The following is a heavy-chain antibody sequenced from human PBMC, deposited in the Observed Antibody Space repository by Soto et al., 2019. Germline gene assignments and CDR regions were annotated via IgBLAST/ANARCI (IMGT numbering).Heavy chain of an antibody. J-gene: IGHJ4*02. Sequence: QVQLVPSGAEVKKPGASVKVSCKASGYTFTSSGISWVRQAPGQRLDWMGWISAYNGNTNSAQKLQGRVTMTTDTSTSTAYMELRSLRSDDTAVYYCARDSKFQVITSFDYWGQGTLVTVSS. CDR3: ARDSKFQVITSFDY. V-gene: IGHV1-18*01. CDR1: GYTFTSSG. D-gene: IGHD3-22*01. CDR2: ISAYNGNT.